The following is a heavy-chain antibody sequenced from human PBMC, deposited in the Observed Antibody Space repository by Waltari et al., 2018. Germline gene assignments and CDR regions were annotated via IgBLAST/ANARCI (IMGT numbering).Heavy chain of an antibody. CDR3: ARGPMLDYGADSGHYYYGLDV. Sequence: LPLPCAVDGESLSDYYWTWIRQPPGEGLERIGEISHGGSTNYNPSLKSRVTISVDTSKKQFSLKLSSVTAADTAVYYCARGPMLDYGADSGHYYYGLDVWGQGTTVTVSS. V-gene: IGHV4-34*01. CDR2: ISHGGST. CDR1: GESLSDYY. D-gene: IGHD4-17*01. J-gene: IGHJ6*02.